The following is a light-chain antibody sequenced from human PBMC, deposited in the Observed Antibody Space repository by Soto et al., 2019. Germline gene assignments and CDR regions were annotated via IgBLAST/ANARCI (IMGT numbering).Light chain of an antibody. Sequence: QSALTQPASVSGSPGQSITISCTGTSSDVGDYNYVSWYQQHPGKAPKLMLYDVSNRPSGISNRFSGSKSGNTASLTISGLQAEDEADYYCSSYTSSSTLLGTGTKLTVL. CDR3: SSYTSSSTL. CDR2: DVS. CDR1: SSDVGDYNY. J-gene: IGLJ1*01. V-gene: IGLV2-14*01.